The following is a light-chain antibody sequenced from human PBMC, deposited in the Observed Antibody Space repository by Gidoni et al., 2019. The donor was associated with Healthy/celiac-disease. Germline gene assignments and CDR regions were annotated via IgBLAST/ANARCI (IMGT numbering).Light chain of an antibody. CDR1: QSISSW. CDR2: KAS. J-gene: IGKJ4*01. Sequence: DIQMTQSPSTLSASVGDRVTITCRASQSISSWLAWYQQKPGKAPKLLIYKASSLESGVPSRFSGSGSGTDFTLTISSLQPDDFATYYCQQYNSRLTFGGGTKVEIK. V-gene: IGKV1-5*03. CDR3: QQYNSRLT.